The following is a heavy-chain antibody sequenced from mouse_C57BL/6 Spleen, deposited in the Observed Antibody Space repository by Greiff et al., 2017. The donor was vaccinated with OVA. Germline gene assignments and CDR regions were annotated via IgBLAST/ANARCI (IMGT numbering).Heavy chain of an antibody. Sequence: EVKVVESGEGLVKPGGSPKLSCAASGFTFSSYAMSWVRQTPEKRLEWVAYISSGGDYIYYADTVKGRFTISRDNARNTLYLQMSSLKSEDTAMYYCTRVSGTFYAMDYWGQGTSVTVSS. D-gene: IGHD4-1*01. CDR1: GFTFSSYA. V-gene: IGHV5-9-1*02. CDR3: TRVSGTFYAMDY. CDR2: ISSGGDYI. J-gene: IGHJ4*01.